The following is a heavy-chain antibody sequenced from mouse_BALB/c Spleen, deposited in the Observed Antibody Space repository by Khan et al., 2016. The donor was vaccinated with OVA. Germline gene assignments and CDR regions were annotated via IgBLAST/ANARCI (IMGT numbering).Heavy chain of an antibody. CDR2: IDPSKSET. Sequence: QVQLQQSGPELVRPGASVKMSCKASGYTFTSFWIHWVKQRLGQDLEWIGMIDPSKSETRLNQKFKDKATLNVDKSSNTAYMQLSRLTSEASAVYYGARGGYGSPFAYWGQGTLVTVSA. J-gene: IGHJ3*01. CDR3: ARGGYGSPFAY. CDR1: GYTFTSFW. D-gene: IGHD1-1*01. V-gene: IGHV1S127*01.